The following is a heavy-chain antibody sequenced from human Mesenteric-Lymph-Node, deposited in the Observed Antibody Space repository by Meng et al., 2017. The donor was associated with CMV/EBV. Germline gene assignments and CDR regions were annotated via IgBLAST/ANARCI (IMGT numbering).Heavy chain of an antibody. CDR3: ARDNWPLDY. CDR2: ISNSAGTI. Sequence: GESLKISCAASGFTFSSFEMNWVRQVPGKGLEWLSYISNSAGTIYYADSVKGRFTISRDNAKNSLYLQMNSLRAEDTAVYYCARDNWPLDYWGQGTLVTVSS. D-gene: IGHD1-1*01. V-gene: IGHV3-48*03. CDR1: GFTFSSFE. J-gene: IGHJ4*02.